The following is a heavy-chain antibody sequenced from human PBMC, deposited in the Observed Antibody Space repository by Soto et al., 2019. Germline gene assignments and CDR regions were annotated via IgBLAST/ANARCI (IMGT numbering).Heavy chain of an antibody. J-gene: IGHJ4*02. V-gene: IGHV3-23*01. Sequence: EVHLLESGGALVQPGGSLRLSCAASGFSFSSYAMSWVRQAPGKGLDWVSAISGSGTKTHYADSVKGRFTISRDNSKNTLYLQMISLRAEETAVYYCAKDHPVIEVVKVFEYWGRGALVTVSS. CDR3: AKDHPVIEVVKVFEY. CDR2: ISGSGTKT. D-gene: IGHD3-22*01. CDR1: GFSFSSYA.